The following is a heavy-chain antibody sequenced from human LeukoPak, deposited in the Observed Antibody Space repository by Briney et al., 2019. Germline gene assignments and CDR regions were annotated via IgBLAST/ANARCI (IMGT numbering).Heavy chain of an antibody. CDR1: GGSVSSYY. J-gene: IGHJ6*03. CDR3: ARFCLYYDSSGSYCYMDV. Sequence: SETLSLTCAVSGGSVSSYYWNWFRQPPGKGLDWIGYINYSGSTNYNPSLKSRVTISVDTSKNQFSLKLTSVTAADTAVYYCARFCLYYDSSGSYCYMDVWGKGSTVTVSS. V-gene: IGHV4-59*02. D-gene: IGHD3-22*01. CDR2: INYSGST.